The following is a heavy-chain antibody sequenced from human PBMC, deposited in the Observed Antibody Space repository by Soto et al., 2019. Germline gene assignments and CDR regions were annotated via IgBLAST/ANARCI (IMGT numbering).Heavy chain of an antibody. CDR3: ARDRWLYGSGRQLYYYYGVGG. CDR2: LYYSGSN. J-gene: IGHJ6*02. V-gene: IGHV4-30-4*02. CDR1: GASIRGGDYY. Sequence: SETLSLTCTLSGASIRGGDYYWSRVRRPAGKGLEWIGYLYYSGSNYYNQSLKSRVTISVDTSKNEFSLKLSSVTAADTAVAYCARDRWLYGSGRQLYYYYGVGGWGQGSRV. D-gene: IGHD3-10*01.